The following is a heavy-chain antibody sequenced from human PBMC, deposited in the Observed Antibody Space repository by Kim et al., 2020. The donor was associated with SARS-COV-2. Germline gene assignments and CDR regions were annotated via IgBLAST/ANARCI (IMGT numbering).Heavy chain of an antibody. CDR1: GYSFTSYW. CDR3: SRHEGAYYYGSGSYGNWFNP. D-gene: IGHD3-10*01. J-gene: IGHJ5*02. CDR2: IYPGDSDT. V-gene: IGHV5-51*01. Sequence: GESLKISCKGSGYSFTSYWIGWVRQMPGKGLEWMGIIYPGDSDTRYSPSFQGQVTISADKSISTASLQWSSLKASDTAMYYCSRHEGAYYYGSGSYGNWFNPWGQGTLVTVAS.